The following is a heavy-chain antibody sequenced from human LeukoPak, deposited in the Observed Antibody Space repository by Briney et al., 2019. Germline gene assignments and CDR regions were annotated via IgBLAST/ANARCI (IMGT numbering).Heavy chain of an antibody. Sequence: GGSLRLSCAAFGFTFRTYAMNWVRQAPGKGLEWVSLITGNGDTIQYADSVKGRFTISRDNSKNTLYLQMNNVRAEDTAMYYCAKDLEPDGLNDFDFWGQGTLVTVSS. CDR2: ITGNGDTI. D-gene: IGHD3-3*01. V-gene: IGHV3-23*01. CDR1: GFTFRTYA. J-gene: IGHJ4*02. CDR3: AKDLEPDGLNDFDF.